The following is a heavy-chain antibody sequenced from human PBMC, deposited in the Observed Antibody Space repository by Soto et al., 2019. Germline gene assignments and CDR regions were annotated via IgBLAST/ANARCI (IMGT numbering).Heavy chain of an antibody. D-gene: IGHD2-2*01. CDR3: AKNHCSSTSCYANYYYYYGMDV. V-gene: IGHV3-43*01. J-gene: IGHJ6*02. Sequence: VGSLRLSCAASGFTFDDYTMHWVRQAPGKGLEWVSLISWDGGSTYYADSVKGRFTISRDNSKNSLYLQMNSLRTEDTALYYCAKNHCSSTSCYANYYYYYGMDVWGQGTTVTVSS. CDR2: ISWDGGST. CDR1: GFTFDDYT.